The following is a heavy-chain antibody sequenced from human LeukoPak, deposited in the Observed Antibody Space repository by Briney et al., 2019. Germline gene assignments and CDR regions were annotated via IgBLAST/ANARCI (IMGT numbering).Heavy chain of an antibody. CDR1: GGSISGDH. CDR2: IYYSGNT. V-gene: IGHV4-59*08. CDR3: ARRNDFGI. Sequence: TSETLSLTCTVSGGSISGDHWNWIRQPPGKGLEWNGYIYYSGNTNYNPSLKSRVTISVDTSKNQFSLKLNSVTAADTAVYYCARRNDFGIWGQGTMVTVSS. J-gene: IGHJ3*02.